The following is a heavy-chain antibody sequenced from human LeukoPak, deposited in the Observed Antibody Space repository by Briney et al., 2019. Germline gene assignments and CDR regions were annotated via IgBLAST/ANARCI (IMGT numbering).Heavy chain of an antibody. Sequence: GGSLRLSCAASGFTFSSYGMHWVRQAPGKGLEWVAVISYDGSNKYYADSVKGRFTISRDNSKNTLYLQMNSLRAEDTAVYYCARDGGEKGITMIAAGAFDIWGQGTMVTVSS. CDR3: ARDGGEKGITMIAAGAFDI. CDR1: GFTFSSYG. J-gene: IGHJ3*02. D-gene: IGHD3-22*01. V-gene: IGHV3-30*03. CDR2: ISYDGSNK.